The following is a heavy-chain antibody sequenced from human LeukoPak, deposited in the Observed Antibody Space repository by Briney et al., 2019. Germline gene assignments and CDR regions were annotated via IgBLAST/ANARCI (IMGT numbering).Heavy chain of an antibody. CDR3: ARHPGGVVGASFYYGMDV. CDR1: GGSISSYY. V-gene: IGHV4-59*08. D-gene: IGHD2-15*01. J-gene: IGHJ6*02. CDR2: IYYSGST. Sequence: SETLSLTCSVSGGSISSYYWSWIRQPPGKGLEWIGYIYYSGSTNYNPSLKSRVTISVDTSKNQFSLKLSSVTAADTAVYYCARHPGGVVGASFYYGMDVWGQGTTVTVSS.